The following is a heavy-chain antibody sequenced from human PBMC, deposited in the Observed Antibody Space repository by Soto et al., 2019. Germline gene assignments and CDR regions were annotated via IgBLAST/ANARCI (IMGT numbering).Heavy chain of an antibody. V-gene: IGHV4-31*03. CDR3: AARVSAALTE. CDR2: IYYSGST. J-gene: IGHJ4*02. Sequence: SETLSLTCTVSGVSIISGGYYWTWIRQHPGKGLEWIAYIYYSGSTYYNPSLKSRVTISVDTSKNQFSLRLSSVTAAETAVYYCAARVSAALTEWGRGIQVTVSS. D-gene: IGHD6-13*01. CDR1: GVSIISGGYY.